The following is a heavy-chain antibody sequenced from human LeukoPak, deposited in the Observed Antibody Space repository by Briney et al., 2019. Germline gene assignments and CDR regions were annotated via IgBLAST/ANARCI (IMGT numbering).Heavy chain of an antibody. Sequence: PGGSLRLSCAASGFTFSSYSMNWVRQAPGKGLEWVSSISSSSSYIYYADSVKGRFTISRDNAKNSLYLQMNSLRAEDTAVYYCARLRFLEWPSMSWFDPWGQGRLVTVSS. CDR1: GFTFSSYS. V-gene: IGHV3-21*01. CDR2: ISSSSSYI. D-gene: IGHD3-3*01. CDR3: ARLRFLEWPSMSWFDP. J-gene: IGHJ5*02.